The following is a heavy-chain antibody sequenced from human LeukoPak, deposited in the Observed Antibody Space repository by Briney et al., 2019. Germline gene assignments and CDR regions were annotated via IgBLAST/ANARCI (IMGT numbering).Heavy chain of an antibody. D-gene: IGHD1-26*01. V-gene: IGHV3-23*01. CDR3: AKALGGSYLYYYYGMDV. J-gene: IGHJ6*02. Sequence: GGSLRLSCAASGFTFSSYAMSWVRQAPGKGLEWVSAISGSGGSTYYADSVKGRFTISRDNSKNTLYLQMNSLRAEDTAVYYCAKALGGSYLYYYYGMDVWGQGTTVTVSS. CDR1: GFTFSSYA. CDR2: ISGSGGST.